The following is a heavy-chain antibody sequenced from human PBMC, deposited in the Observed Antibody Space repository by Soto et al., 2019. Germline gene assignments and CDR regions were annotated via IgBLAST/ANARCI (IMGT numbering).Heavy chain of an antibody. Sequence: SETLSLTCTVSGGSISSGDYYWSWIRQPPGKGLEWIGYIYYSGSTYYNPSLKSRVTISVDTSKNQFSLKLSSVTAADTAVYYCARGQGFYDILTGYSTYNWFDSWGQGTLVTVSS. CDR2: IYYSGST. J-gene: IGHJ5*01. V-gene: IGHV4-30-4*01. CDR1: GGSISSGDYY. D-gene: IGHD3-9*01. CDR3: ARGQGFYDILTGYSTYNWFDS.